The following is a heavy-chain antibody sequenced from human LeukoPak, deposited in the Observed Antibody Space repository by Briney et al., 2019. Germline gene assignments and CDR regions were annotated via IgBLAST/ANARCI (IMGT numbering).Heavy chain of an antibody. V-gene: IGHV4-38-2*02. CDR3: AREIYYDSSAYDY. CDR1: GDSLVSGHY. Sequence: PSETLSLTCTVSGDSLVSGHYWGWIRQPPGQGLEWVGSVYHSGSIYYNPSLKSRVIMSVDTSKNQFSLKLSSLTAADTAIYYCAREIYYDSSAYDYWGQGTLVTVS. D-gene: IGHD3-22*01. J-gene: IGHJ4*02. CDR2: VYHSGSI.